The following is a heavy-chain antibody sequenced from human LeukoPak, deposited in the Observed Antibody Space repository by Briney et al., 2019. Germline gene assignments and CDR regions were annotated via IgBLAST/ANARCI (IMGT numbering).Heavy chain of an antibody. Sequence: SETLSLTCAVYGGSFSGYYWSWIRQPPGKGLEWIGEINHSGSTNYNPSLKSRATISVDTSKNQFSLKLTSMTAADTAFYYCVRDRELHYWGQGILVTVSS. CDR3: VRDRELHY. CDR2: INHSGST. D-gene: IGHD1-26*01. J-gene: IGHJ4*02. CDR1: GGSFSGYY. V-gene: IGHV4-34*01.